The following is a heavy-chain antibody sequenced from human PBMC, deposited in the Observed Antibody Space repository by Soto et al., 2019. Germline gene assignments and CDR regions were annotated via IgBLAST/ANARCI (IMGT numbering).Heavy chain of an antibody. CDR1: GYSFTTYW. V-gene: IGHV5-51*04. D-gene: IGHD2-2*01. J-gene: IGHJ6*02. CDR2: IYPGNSDT. CDR3: ARLYCSSTSCYTGGYYFYYYGMDV. Sequence: LKSSCKGSGYSFTTYWIGWVRQMPGKGLEWMGIIYPGNSDTGYSPSSQGQVTISADKPISTAYLQWSSLKASDTAMYYCARLYCSSTSCYTGGYYFYYYGMDVWGQGTTVTVSS.